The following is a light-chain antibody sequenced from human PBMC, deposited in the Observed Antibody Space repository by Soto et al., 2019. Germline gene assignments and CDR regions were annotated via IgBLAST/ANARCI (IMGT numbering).Light chain of an antibody. J-gene: IGKJ2*01. CDR2: DAS. CDR3: QQYDTLPYT. Sequence: DIQMTQSPSSLSASVGDRVTITCQASQDSSNYVNWYQQKPWRAPKLLIYDASNLGTGVPSRFSGSGSGTDFTFTISSLQPEDIETIYCQQYDTLPYTFGQGTKLEIK. CDR1: QDSSNY. V-gene: IGKV1-33*01.